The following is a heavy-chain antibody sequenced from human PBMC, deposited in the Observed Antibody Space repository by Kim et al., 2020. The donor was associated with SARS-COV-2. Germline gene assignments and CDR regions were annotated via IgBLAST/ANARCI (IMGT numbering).Heavy chain of an antibody. Sequence: RVTISVDTSKNQFSLKLSSVTAADTAVYYCARDLGDYYGSGNLRPGAFDIWGQGTMVTVSS. V-gene: IGHV4-31*02. J-gene: IGHJ3*02. D-gene: IGHD3-10*01. CDR3: ARDLGDYYGSGNLRPGAFDI.